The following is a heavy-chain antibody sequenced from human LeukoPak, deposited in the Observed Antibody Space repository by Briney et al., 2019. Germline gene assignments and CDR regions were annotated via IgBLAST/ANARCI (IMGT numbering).Heavy chain of an antibody. J-gene: IGHJ5*02. Sequence: ASVKASRRASGYTFTNYAMNWVRQAPGQGLEWMGWINTDTGNPTYAQGFTRRLVFSLDTSASTAYLQISSLKAEDTAVYYCARTLFGDQYQLLHNWFDPWGQGTLVTVSS. D-gene: IGHD2-2*01. CDR1: GYTFTNYA. CDR3: ARTLFGDQYQLLHNWFDP. V-gene: IGHV7-4-1*02. CDR2: INTDTGNP.